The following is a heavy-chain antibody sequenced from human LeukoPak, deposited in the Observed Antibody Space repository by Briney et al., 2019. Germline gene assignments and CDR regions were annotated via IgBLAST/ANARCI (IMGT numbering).Heavy chain of an antibody. J-gene: IGHJ4*02. CDR2: IKEDGSKK. V-gene: IGHV3-7*01. Sequence: GGSLRLSCAASGFTFSTYWMSWVRQAPGKGLEWVANIKEDGSKKYYVDSVKGRITISRDNARKSLYLRMNSLRAEDTAVYYCARGIDNCSPFSLLYFDYWGLGILVTVST. CDR3: ARGIDNCSPFSLLYFDY. D-gene: IGHD2-15*01. CDR1: GFTFSTYW.